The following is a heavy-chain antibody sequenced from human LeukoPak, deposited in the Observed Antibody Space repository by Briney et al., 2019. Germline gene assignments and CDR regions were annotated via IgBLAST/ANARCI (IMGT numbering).Heavy chain of an antibody. CDR1: GGSFSGYY. J-gene: IGHJ6*02. CDR2: INHSGST. V-gene: IGHV4-34*01. CDR3: ARHAYGSGSYYSRYYYYYGMDV. Sequence: SETLSLTCAVYGGSFSGYYWSWIRQPPGMGLEWIGEINHSGSTNYNPSLKRRVTISVDTSKNQFSLKLSSVTAADTAVYYCARHAYGSGSYYSRYYYYYGMDVWGQGTTVTISS. D-gene: IGHD3-10*01.